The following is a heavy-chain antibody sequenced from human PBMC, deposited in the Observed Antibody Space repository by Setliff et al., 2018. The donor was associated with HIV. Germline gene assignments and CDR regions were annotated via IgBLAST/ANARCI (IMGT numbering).Heavy chain of an antibody. CDR1: GGSFNGYY. D-gene: IGHD6-6*01. Sequence: LSLTCAVYGGSFNGYYWSWIRQPPGKGLEWIGEINHSGSTNYNPSLKSRVTMSVDKSKNQFSLELTSLTAADTAVYYCATRPRIAARPFDYWGQGMLVTVSS. CDR3: ATRPRIAARPFDY. V-gene: IGHV4-34*09. CDR2: INHSGST. J-gene: IGHJ4*02.